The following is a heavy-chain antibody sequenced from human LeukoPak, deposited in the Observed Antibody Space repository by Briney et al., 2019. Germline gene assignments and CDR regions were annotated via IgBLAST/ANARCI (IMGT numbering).Heavy chain of an antibody. CDR3: ARSITGTTFDY. D-gene: IGHD1-20*01. V-gene: IGHV4-59*08. J-gene: IGHJ4*02. Sequence: PSETLSLTCTVSGGSISSYYWSWIRQPPGKGLEWIGYIYYSGSTNYSPSLKSRVTISVDTSKNQFSLKLSSVTAADTAVYYCARSITGTTFDYWGQGTLVTVSS. CDR2: IYYSGST. CDR1: GGSISSYY.